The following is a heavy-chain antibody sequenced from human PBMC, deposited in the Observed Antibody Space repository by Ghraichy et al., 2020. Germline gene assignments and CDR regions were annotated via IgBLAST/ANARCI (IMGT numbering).Heavy chain of an antibody. D-gene: IGHD2-2*01. J-gene: IGHJ6*02. CDR2: INTSGST. CDR1: GGSISSYY. Sequence: SETLSLTCTVSGGSISSYYWSWIRQPAGKGLEWIGRINTSGSTNYNPSLKSRVTMSVDTSKNQFSLRLSSVTAADTAVYYCARDQGLPATGGFLYHFYGMDVWGQGTTVTVSS. V-gene: IGHV4-4*07. CDR3: ARDQGLPATGGFLYHFYGMDV.